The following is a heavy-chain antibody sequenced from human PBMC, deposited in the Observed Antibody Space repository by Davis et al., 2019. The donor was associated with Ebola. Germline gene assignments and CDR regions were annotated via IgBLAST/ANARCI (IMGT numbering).Heavy chain of an antibody. CDR2: ISGDATVI. D-gene: IGHD4-17*01. CDR3: AKGWTTSPFDY. Sequence: GESLKISCAASGFTFNHYAMSWVRQGPGKGLEWVSSISGDATVIYYADSVKGRLTISRDTSRNTLYLQMSTLRAEDTAVYYCAKGWTTSPFDYWGQGALVTVSS. J-gene: IGHJ4*02. V-gene: IGHV3-23*01. CDR1: GFTFNHYA.